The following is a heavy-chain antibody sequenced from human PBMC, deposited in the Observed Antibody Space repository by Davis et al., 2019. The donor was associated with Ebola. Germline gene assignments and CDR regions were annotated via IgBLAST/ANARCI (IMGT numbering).Heavy chain of an antibody. CDR1: GGSISSSSYY. CDR3: ARQLLWFGEFGVSPYYVDY. V-gene: IGHV4-39*01. CDR2: IYYSGRT. D-gene: IGHD3-10*01. J-gene: IGHJ4*02. Sequence: SDPLSPTCPPPGGSISSSSYYWGWIRQPPGKGLAWIVSIYYSGRTYYNPSLTSPVTISVDTSKNQFSLKLSSVTAADTAVYYCARQLLWFGEFGVSPYYVDYWGQGTLVTVSS.